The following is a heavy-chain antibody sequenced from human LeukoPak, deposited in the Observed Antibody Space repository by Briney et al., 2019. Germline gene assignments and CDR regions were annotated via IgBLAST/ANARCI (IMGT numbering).Heavy chain of an antibody. CDR2: INPNSGGT. D-gene: IGHD2-15*01. J-gene: IGHJ4*02. V-gene: IGHV1-2*02. CDR1: GYTFTGYY. CDR3: ARESSACSGGNCFSNYYFDY. Sequence: ASVKVSCKASGYTFTGYYMHWVRQAPGQGLEWMGWINPNSGGTNYAQKFQGRVTMTRDMSTSTVYMELSSLGSDDTAVYYCARESSACSGGNCFSNYYFDYWGQGTLVTVSS.